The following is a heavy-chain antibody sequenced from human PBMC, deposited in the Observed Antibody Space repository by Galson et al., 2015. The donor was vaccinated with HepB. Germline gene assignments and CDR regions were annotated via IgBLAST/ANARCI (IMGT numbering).Heavy chain of an antibody. CDR2: ISYDGSNK. CDR3: ARDSGEAAAGLDY. CDR1: GFTFSSYA. J-gene: IGHJ4*02. D-gene: IGHD6-13*01. V-gene: IGHV3-30-3*01. Sequence: SLRLSCAASGFTFSSYAMHWVRQAPGRGLEWVAVISYDGSNKYYADSVRGRFTISRDNSKNTLYLQMNSLRAEDTAVYYCARDSGEAAAGLDYWGQRTLVTVSS.